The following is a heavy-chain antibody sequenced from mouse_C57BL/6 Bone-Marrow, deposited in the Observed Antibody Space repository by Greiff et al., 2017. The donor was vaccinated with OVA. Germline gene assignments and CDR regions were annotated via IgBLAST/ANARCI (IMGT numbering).Heavy chain of an antibody. J-gene: IGHJ4*01. D-gene: IGHD1-1*01. CDR2: INPGSGGT. CDR3: AREPNYYGSSYGYAMDY. V-gene: IGHV1-54*01. CDR1: GYAFTNYL. Sequence: VQLQQSGAELVRPGTSVKVSCKASGYAFTNYLIEWVKQRPGQGLEWIGVINPGSGGTNYNEKFKGKATLTADKSSSTAYMQLSSLTSEDSAVYFCAREPNYYGSSYGYAMDYWGQGTSVTVSS.